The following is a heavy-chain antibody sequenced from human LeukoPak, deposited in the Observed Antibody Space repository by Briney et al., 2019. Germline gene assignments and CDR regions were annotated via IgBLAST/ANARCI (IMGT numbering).Heavy chain of an antibody. J-gene: IGHJ6*03. V-gene: IGHV4-59*11. D-gene: IGHD2-2*01. CDR1: GGSISSHY. CDR3: ARDTYCSSTSCFLMDV. Sequence: PSETLSLTCTVSGGSISSHYWSWIRQPPGKGLEWIGYIYYSGSTNYNPSLKSRVTISVDTSKNQFSLKPSSVTAADTAVYYCARDTYCSSTSCFLMDVWGKGTTVTVSS. CDR2: IYYSGST.